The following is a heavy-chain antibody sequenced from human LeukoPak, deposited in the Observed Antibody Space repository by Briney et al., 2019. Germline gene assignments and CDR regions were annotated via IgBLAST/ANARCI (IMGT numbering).Heavy chain of an antibody. D-gene: IGHD6-19*01. J-gene: IGHJ3*02. CDR3: ASSGWLSVDDI. CDR2: ISSSSSTI. V-gene: IGHV3-48*01. CDR1: GFTFSSYT. Sequence: GGSLRLSCVASGFTFSSYTMNWVRRAPGKGLEWVSYISSSSSTIYYADSVKGRFTVSRDNAKNSLYLQMNSLRAEDTAVYYCASSGWLSVDDIWGQGTTVTVSS.